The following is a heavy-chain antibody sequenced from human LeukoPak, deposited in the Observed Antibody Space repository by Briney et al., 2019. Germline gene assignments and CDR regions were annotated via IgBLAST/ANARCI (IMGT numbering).Heavy chain of an antibody. V-gene: IGHV4-61*02. CDR2: IYTSGST. CDR1: GDSISTSSYY. Sequence: PSETLSLTCSVSGDSISTSSYYWSWIRQPAGKGLEWIGRIYTSGSTNYNPSLKSRVTISVDTSKNQFSLKLSSVTAADTAVYYCARKVWFGELFFWFDPWGQGTLVTVSS. CDR3: ARKVWFGELFFWFDP. J-gene: IGHJ5*02. D-gene: IGHD3-10*01.